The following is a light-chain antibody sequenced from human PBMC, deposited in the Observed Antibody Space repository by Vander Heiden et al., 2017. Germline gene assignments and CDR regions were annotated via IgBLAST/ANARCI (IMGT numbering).Light chain of an antibody. Sequence: DLQLTQSPSFLSASVGDRVTITCRASQGISSYLAWYQQKPRKAPKLLIYSAATLQSGVPPRCFSSRSGTEFTLIISSLQPEDVSTYYCQQLNRNLALTFGGGTKVEIK. CDR3: QQLNRNLALT. V-gene: IGKV1-9*01. CDR2: SAA. CDR1: QGISSY. J-gene: IGKJ4*01.